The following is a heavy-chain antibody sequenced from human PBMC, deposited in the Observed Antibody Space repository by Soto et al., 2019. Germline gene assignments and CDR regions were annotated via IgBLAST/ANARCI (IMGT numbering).Heavy chain of an antibody. CDR2: IYPGDSDT. J-gene: IGHJ6*02. D-gene: IGHD6-13*01. Sequence: GESLKISCKGSGYSFTSYWIGWVRQMPGKGLEWMGIIYPGDSDTRYSPSFQGQVTISADKSISTAYLQWSSLKASDTAMYYYARTSVAGKYYYGMDVWGQGTTVTVSS. CDR3: ARTSVAGKYYYGMDV. CDR1: GYSFTSYW. V-gene: IGHV5-51*01.